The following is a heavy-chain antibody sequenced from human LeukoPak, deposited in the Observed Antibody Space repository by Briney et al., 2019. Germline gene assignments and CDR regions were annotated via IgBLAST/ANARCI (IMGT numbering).Heavy chain of an antibody. CDR3: ARDPGGGRYYYYYMDV. CDR2: INWNGGST. V-gene: IGHV3-20*04. CDR1: RFTFDDYG. Sequence: PGGSLRLSCAASRFTFDDYGMSWVRQAPGKGLEWVSGINWNGGSTGYADSVKGRFTISRDNSKNTLYLQMNSLRAEDTAVYYCARDPGGGRYYYYYMDVWGKGTTVTVSS. J-gene: IGHJ6*03. D-gene: IGHD2-15*01.